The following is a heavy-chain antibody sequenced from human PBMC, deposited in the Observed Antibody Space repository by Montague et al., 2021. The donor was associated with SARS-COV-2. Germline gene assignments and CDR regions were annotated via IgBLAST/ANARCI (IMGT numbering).Heavy chain of an antibody. CDR1: GFSFSRYW. Sequence: SLRLSCEASGFSFSRYWMSLFRQAPGKGPEWVANIKQDGSEKYYLDSVKGRFTISRDNAKNSLYLQMNSLRAEDTAVYYCARKTGGGYWGQGTLVTVSS. V-gene: IGHV3-7*03. CDR2: IKQDGSEK. D-gene: IGHD3-16*01. CDR3: ARKTGGGY. J-gene: IGHJ4*02.